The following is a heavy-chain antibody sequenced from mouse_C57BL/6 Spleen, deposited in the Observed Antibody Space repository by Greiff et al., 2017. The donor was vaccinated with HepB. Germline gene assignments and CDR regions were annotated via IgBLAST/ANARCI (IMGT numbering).Heavy chain of an antibody. CDR2: IYPGDGDT. V-gene: IGHV1-80*01. D-gene: IGHD4-1*01. CDR3: ARGGANWDPYLDY. CDR1: GYAFSSYW. J-gene: IGHJ2*01. Sequence: VQLQQSGAELVKPGASVKISCKASGYAFSSYWMYWVKQRPGKGLEWIGQIYPGDGDTNYNGKFKGKATLTADKSSSTAYMQLSSLTSEDSAVYFCARGGANWDPYLDYWGQGTTLTVSS.